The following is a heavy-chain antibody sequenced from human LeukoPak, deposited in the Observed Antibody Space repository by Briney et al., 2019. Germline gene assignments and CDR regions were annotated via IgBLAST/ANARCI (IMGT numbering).Heavy chain of an antibody. Sequence: GSLRLSCAASGFTFSGSAMHWVRQASGKGLEWVGRIRSRANSYVTAYAAAVTGRFIISRDDSSDTAYLQMNSLTTEDTAAYYCTRHSDAYCSRANCYVDNFYGLDVWGQGTRVTVSS. CDR2: IRSRANSYVT. CDR1: GFTFSGSA. CDR3: TRHSDAYCSRANCYVDNFYGLDV. D-gene: IGHD2-2*01. V-gene: IGHV3-73*01. J-gene: IGHJ6*02.